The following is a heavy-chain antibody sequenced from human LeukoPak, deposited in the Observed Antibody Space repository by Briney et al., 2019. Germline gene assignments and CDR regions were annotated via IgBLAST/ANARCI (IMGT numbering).Heavy chain of an antibody. CDR2: INTNTGNP. D-gene: IGHD4-17*01. V-gene: IGHV7-4-1*02. J-gene: IGHJ4*02. CDR1: GYTFTSYA. CDR3: ARDPDREHDYGDYNFDY. Sequence: GASVKVSCKASGYTFTSYAMNWVRQAPGQGLEWMGWINTNTGNPTYAQGFTGRFVFSLDTSVSTAYLQISSLKAEDTAVYYCARDPDREHDYGDYNFDYWGQGTLVTVSS.